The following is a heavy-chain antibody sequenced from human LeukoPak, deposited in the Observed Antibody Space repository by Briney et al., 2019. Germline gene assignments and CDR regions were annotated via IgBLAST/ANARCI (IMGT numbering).Heavy chain of an antibody. CDR2: ISAYNCNT. Sequence: ASVKVSCKASGYTFTSYGFNWVRQAPGQGLEWMGLISAYNCNTNYAQKLQGRVTMTTDTSTSTAYMELRSLRSDDTAVYYYARDVDILTGYQFDYWGQGTLVTVSS. D-gene: IGHD3-9*01. CDR1: GYTFTSYG. CDR3: ARDVDILTGYQFDY. J-gene: IGHJ4*02. V-gene: IGHV1-18*01.